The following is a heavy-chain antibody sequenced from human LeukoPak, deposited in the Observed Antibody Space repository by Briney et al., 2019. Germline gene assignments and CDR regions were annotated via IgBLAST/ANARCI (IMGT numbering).Heavy chain of an antibody. Sequence: GGSLRLSCAASGFTVSSNYMNWVRQAPGKGLEWVANIKQDGSEKYYVDSVKGRFTISRDNAKNSLYLQMNSLRAEDTAVYYCVRERFHGSGAPRYDYWGQGTLVTVSS. J-gene: IGHJ4*02. CDR2: IKQDGSEK. CDR3: VRERFHGSGAPRYDY. D-gene: IGHD3-10*01. V-gene: IGHV3-7*01. CDR1: GFTVSSNY.